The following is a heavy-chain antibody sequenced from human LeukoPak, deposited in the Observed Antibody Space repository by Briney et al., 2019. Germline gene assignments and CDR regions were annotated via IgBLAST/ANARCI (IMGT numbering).Heavy chain of an antibody. D-gene: IGHD2-15*01. CDR1: GDIFSSYG. Sequence: ASVKVSCKDYGDIFSSYGVVWVRQAPGQGLEWMGWINTNTGNPTYAQGFTGRFVFSLDTSVSTAYLQISSLKAEDTAVYYCARAAASDYWGQGTLVTVSS. CDR2: INTNTGNP. CDR3: ARAAASDY. J-gene: IGHJ4*02. V-gene: IGHV7-4-1*02.